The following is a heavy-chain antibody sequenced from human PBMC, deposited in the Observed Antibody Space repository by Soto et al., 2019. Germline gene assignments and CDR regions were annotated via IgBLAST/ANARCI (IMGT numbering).Heavy chain of an antibody. CDR2: IYSGGST. CDR3: ARGLNGYYYYYCGMDV. J-gene: IGHJ6*02. D-gene: IGHD3-9*01. Sequence: EVQLVESGGGLIQPGGSLRLSCAASVFTVSSNYMSWVRQAPGKGLELVSVIYSGGSTYYADSVKGRFTISRDNSKNTLYLQMNSLRAEDTAVYYCARGLNGYYYYYCGMDVWGQGTTVTVSS. V-gene: IGHV3-53*01. CDR1: VFTVSSNY.